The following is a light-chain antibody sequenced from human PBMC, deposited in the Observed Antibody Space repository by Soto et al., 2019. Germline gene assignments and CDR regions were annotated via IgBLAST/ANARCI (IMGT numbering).Light chain of an antibody. CDR1: QSVSSN. J-gene: IGKJ5*01. Sequence: EIMMTQSPATLSVSPGERATLSCRASQSVSSNLAWYRQKPGQAPGLLIYGASTRATGIPARFSGSGSGTEFTLTINSLQSEDFAVYYCQQYNNWPITFGQGTRLEI. V-gene: IGKV3-15*01. CDR3: QQYNNWPIT. CDR2: GAS.